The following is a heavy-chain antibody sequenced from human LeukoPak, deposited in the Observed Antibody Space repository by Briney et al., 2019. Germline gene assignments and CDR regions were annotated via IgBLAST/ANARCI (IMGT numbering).Heavy chain of an antibody. CDR3: ARLGTDGGRYGDRRRYFDY. Sequence: SETLSLTCTVSGGSISSSSYYWGWIRQPPGKGLEWIGSIYYSGSTYYNPSLKSRVTISVDTSKNQFYLKLSSVTAADTAVYYCARLGTDGGRYGDRRRYFDYWGQGTLVTVSS. CDR1: GGSISSSSYY. V-gene: IGHV4-39*01. J-gene: IGHJ4*02. D-gene: IGHD4-17*01. CDR2: IYYSGST.